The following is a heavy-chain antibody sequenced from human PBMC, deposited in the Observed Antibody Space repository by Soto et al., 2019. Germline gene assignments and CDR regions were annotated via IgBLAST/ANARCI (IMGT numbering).Heavy chain of an antibody. D-gene: IGHD1-26*01. J-gene: IGHJ4*02. CDR2: ISGSGGTT. Sequence: GGSLRLSCAASGFSFSNFAVNWVRQAPGKGLEWVSTISGSGGTTYYADSVKGRFTISRDNSKDTLYLQMNSLRAEDTAVYYCAQIGPSVGATCPYDYFHYCGQGTTVTL. V-gene: IGHV3-23*01. CDR1: GFSFSNFA. CDR3: AQIGPSVGATCPYDYFHY.